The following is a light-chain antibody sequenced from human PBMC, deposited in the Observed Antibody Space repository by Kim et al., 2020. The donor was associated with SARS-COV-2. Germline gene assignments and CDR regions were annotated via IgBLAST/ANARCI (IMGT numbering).Light chain of an antibody. Sequence: QSALTQPASVSGSPGQSITISCTGTSSDVGNYNLVSWYQHHPGTAPKLMIYEVSKRPSGVSNRFSGSKSGNTASLTISGLQAEDEADYYCCSYAGSSTFVVFGGGTQLTVL. CDR1: SSDVGNYNL. CDR3: CSYAGSSTFVV. J-gene: IGLJ2*01. CDR2: EVS. V-gene: IGLV2-23*02.